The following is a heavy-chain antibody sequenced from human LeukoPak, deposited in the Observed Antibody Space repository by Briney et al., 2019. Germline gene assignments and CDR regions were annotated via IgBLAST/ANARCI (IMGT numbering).Heavy chain of an antibody. Sequence: VKVSCKASGYTFTSYGISWVRQAPGQGLEWMGWVSAYNGNTNYAQKLQGRVTMTTDTSTSTAYMELRSLRSDDTAVYYCAREVDYGDYEDYYYYMDVWGKGTTVTISS. CDR3: AREVDYGDYEDYYYYMDV. J-gene: IGHJ6*03. CDR1: GYTFTSYG. V-gene: IGHV1-18*01. CDR2: VSAYNGNT. D-gene: IGHD4-17*01.